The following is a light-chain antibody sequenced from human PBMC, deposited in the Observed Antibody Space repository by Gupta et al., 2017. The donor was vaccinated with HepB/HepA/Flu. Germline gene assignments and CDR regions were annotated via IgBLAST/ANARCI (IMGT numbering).Light chain of an antibody. V-gene: IGLV3-25*03. CDR3: QSADSSGTYPV. CDR1: ALPKQY. Sequence: SYELTQPPSVSVSLGQTARSTCSGDALPKQYAYWYQQKPGQGPLLVIYKDSERPSGIPKPVRGSGSGTTVTLTISGVQAEDEADYYCQSADSSGTYPVFGGGTKLTVL. CDR2: KDS. J-gene: IGLJ2*01.